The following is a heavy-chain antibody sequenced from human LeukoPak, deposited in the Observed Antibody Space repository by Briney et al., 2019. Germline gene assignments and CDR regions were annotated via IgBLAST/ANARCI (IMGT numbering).Heavy chain of an antibody. V-gene: IGHV4-34*01. Sequence: PSETLSLTCAVYGGSFSGYYWSWIRQPPGKGLEWIGEINHSGSTNYNPSLKSRVTISVDTSKSQFSLKLSSVTAADTAVYYCARHPRNYYYYYMDVWGKGTTVTVSS. J-gene: IGHJ6*03. CDR1: GGSFSGYY. CDR2: INHSGST. CDR3: ARHPRNYYYYYMDV.